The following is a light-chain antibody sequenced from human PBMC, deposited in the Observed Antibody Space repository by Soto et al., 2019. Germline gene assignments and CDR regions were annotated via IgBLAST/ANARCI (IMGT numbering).Light chain of an antibody. CDR2: RVS. Sequence: DVVLTQSPLSLPVNFGQPASISCRSSKSLVYSDGNTHLSWFHQRPGQSPRRLIYRVSSLDSGVPDRFSGSGSGTDFTLEISRVEAEDVGIYFCTQGTHWPRTFGHGTKVEVK. CDR1: KSLVYSDGNTH. J-gene: IGKJ1*01. CDR3: TQGTHWPRT. V-gene: IGKV2-30*01.